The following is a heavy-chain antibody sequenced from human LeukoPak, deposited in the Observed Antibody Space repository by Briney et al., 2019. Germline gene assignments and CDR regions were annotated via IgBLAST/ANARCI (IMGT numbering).Heavy chain of an antibody. J-gene: IGHJ4*02. D-gene: IGHD6-19*01. V-gene: IGHV3-9*01. CDR1: GFTFAYYA. Sequence: CLRLSCAAAGFTFAYYAIHWYRHVPGKGLGRVAGINWNSDYIVYAESVKGRFTISRDNAKNSLFLQMNSLRAEDTALYYCAKDFGTAVGTSDYWGQGTLVTASS. CDR2: INWNSDYI. CDR3: AKDFGTAVGTSDY.